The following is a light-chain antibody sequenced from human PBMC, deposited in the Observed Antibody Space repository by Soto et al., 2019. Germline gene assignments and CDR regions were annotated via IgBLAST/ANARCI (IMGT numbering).Light chain of an antibody. CDR2: WAS. V-gene: IGKV4-1*01. CDR3: QQYYSTPPT. J-gene: IGKJ2*01. CDR1: QSLLYSSNIKNY. Sequence: DIVMTQSPDSLAVSLGERATINCKSSQSLLYSSNIKNYLAWYQQKPGQPPKLLIYWASTRESGVPDRFGGSGSGTHFALTISSLQAEDVAVYYCQQYYSTPPTFGQGTKLEIK.